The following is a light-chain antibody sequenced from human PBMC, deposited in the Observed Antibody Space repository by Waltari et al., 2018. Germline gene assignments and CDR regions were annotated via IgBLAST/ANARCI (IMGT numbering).Light chain of an antibody. CDR2: DVS. CDR1: SSEVSHYHL. Sequence: QAALTQPASVSGSPGQSITISCTATSSEVSHYHLVSWYQYQPGKAPKFIMYDVSKRPSGVSHRFSGSKYGNKASLTISNLQPEDEAYYYCCSFTSTYTYVFGTGTKVIV. V-gene: IGLV2-23*02. CDR3: CSFTSTYTYV. J-gene: IGLJ1*01.